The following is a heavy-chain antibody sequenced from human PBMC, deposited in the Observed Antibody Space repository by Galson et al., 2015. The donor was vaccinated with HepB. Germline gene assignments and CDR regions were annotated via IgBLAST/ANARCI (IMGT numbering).Heavy chain of an antibody. D-gene: IGHD6-13*01. CDR2: ISSSSSYT. J-gene: IGHJ3*02. V-gene: IGHV3-11*06. CDR3: ARVHAAAGIDAFDI. Sequence: SLRLSCAASGFTFSGYYMSWIRQAPGKGLEWVSYISSSSSYTNYADSVKGRFTISRDNAKNSLYLQMNSLRAEDTAVYYCARVHAAAGIDAFDIWGQGTMVTVSS. CDR1: GFTFSGYY.